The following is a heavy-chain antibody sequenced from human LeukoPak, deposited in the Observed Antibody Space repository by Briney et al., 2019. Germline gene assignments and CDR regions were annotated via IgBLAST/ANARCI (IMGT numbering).Heavy chain of an antibody. V-gene: IGHV1-2*02. CDR3: ARGNIVVVPAAIGSSTESD. J-gene: IGHJ4*02. CDR1: GYTFTGYY. D-gene: IGHD2-2*01. CDR2: INPNSGGT. Sequence: ASVKVSCKASGYTFTGYYMHWVRQAPGQGLEWMGWINPNSGGTNYAQKSQGRVTMTRDTSISTAYMELSRLRSDDTAVYYCARGNIVVVPAAIGSSTESDWGQGTLVTVSS.